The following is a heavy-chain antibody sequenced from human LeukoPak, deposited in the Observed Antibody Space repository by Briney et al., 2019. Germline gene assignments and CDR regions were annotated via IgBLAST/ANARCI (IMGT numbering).Heavy chain of an antibody. J-gene: IGHJ4*02. CDR3: SRRQVTSGTKYFDY. V-gene: IGHV4-39*01. Sequence: SETLSLTCTVSGVSISSGSFYWVWIRQSPGKGLEWIGIIHYSGATYYNPSLKSRVTISIDTSKNQFSLKLSSVTAADTAVYYCSRRQVTSGTKYFDYWGQGTLVTVSS. CDR1: GVSISSGSFY. D-gene: IGHD3-10*01. CDR2: IHYSGAT.